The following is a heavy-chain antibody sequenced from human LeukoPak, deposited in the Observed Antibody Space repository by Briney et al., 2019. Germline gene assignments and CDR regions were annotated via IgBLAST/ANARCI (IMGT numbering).Heavy chain of an antibody. V-gene: IGHV1-69*04. CDR3: ARDCSSTSCLYYYYYYGMDV. D-gene: IGHD2-2*01. CDR1: GGTFSSYA. Sequence: VASVKVSCKASGGTFSSYAISWLRQAPGQGLEWMGRIIPILGIANYAQKFQGRVTITADKSTSTAYMELSSLRSEDTAVYYCARDCSSTSCLYYYYYYGMDVWGQGTTVTVSS. CDR2: IIPILGIA. J-gene: IGHJ6*02.